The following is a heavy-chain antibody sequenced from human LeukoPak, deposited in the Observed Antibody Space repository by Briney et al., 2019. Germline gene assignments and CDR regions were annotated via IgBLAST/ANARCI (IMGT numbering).Heavy chain of an antibody. CDR1: GGSFSGYY. J-gene: IGHJ6*02. Sequence: SETLSLTCAVYGGSFSGYYWSWIRQPPGKGLEWIGEINHSGSTNYNPSLKSRVTISVDTSKNQFSLKLSSVTAADTAVYYCARGIRSSSWYQKRSYYYYGIDVWGQGTTVTVSS. D-gene: IGHD6-13*01. CDR3: ARGIRSSSWYQKRSYYYYGIDV. V-gene: IGHV4-34*01. CDR2: INHSGST.